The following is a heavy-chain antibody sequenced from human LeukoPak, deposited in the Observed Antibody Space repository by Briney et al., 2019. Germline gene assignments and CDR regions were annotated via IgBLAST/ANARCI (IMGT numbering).Heavy chain of an antibody. J-gene: IGHJ5*02. CDR3: ATLPSFNIVATIP. D-gene: IGHD5-12*01. CDR1: GYTLAELS. V-gene: IGHV1-24*01. CDR2: FDPEDGET. Sequence: GASVKVSCKVSGYTLAELSMHWVRQAPGKGLEWMGGFDPEDGETIYAQKFQGRVTMTEDTSTDTAYKELSSLGSEDTAVYYCATLPSFNIVATIPWGQGTLVTVSS.